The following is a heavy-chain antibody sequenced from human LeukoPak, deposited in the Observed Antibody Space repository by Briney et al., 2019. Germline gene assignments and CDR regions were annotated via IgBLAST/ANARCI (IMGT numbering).Heavy chain of an antibody. D-gene: IGHD2-2*01. CDR3: ARIYCSSTSCYSGDDGFDY. CDR1: GYSFTSYW. Sequence: GESLKISCKGSGYSFTSYWIGWVRQMPGKGLEWMGIIYPGDSDTRYSPSFQGQVTISADKSISNAYLQWSSLKASDTAMYYCARIYCSSTSCYSGDDGFDYWGQGTLVTVSS. V-gene: IGHV5-51*01. J-gene: IGHJ4*02. CDR2: IYPGDSDT.